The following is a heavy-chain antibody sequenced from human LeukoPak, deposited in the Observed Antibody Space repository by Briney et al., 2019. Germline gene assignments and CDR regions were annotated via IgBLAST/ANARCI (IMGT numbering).Heavy chain of an antibody. D-gene: IGHD6-13*01. J-gene: IGHJ4*02. V-gene: IGHV3-30-3*01. CDR1: GFTFSSYA. CDR3: ARDRSAGFDY. CDR2: ISYDGSNK. Sequence: GGSLRLSCAASGFTFSSYAMHWVRQAPGKGLEWVAVISYDGSNKYCADSVKGRFTISRDNSKNTLYLQMNSLRAEDTAVYYCARDRSAGFDYWGQGTLVTVSS.